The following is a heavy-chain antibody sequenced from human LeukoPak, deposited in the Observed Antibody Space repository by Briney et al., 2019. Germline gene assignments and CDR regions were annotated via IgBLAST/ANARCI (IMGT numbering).Heavy chain of an antibody. V-gene: IGHV4-59*01. CDR1: GDSIYTYY. D-gene: IGHD6-6*01. CDR2: IYHSGDT. Sequence: SETLSLTCTVSGDSIYTYYWSWLRQPPGRGLEYIGYIYHSGDTHYNPSLRSRVTMSVDTSNNQFSLRLSSVTAADTAMYHCARTARQCDFWGQGILVSVSS. CDR3: ARTARQCDF. J-gene: IGHJ4*02.